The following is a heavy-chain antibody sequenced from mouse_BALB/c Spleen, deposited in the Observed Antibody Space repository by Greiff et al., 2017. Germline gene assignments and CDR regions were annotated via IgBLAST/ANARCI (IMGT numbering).Heavy chain of an antibody. CDR1: GFTFSSYG. Sequence: EVKLVESGGGLVQPGGSLKLSCAASGFTFSSYGMSWVRQTPDKRLELVATINSNGGSTYYPDSVKGRFTISRDNAKNTLYLQMSSLKSEDTAMYYCARGPGDVYAMDYWGQGTSVTVSS. V-gene: IGHV5-6-3*01. CDR2: INSNGGST. D-gene: IGHD3-3*01. J-gene: IGHJ4*01. CDR3: ARGPGDVYAMDY.